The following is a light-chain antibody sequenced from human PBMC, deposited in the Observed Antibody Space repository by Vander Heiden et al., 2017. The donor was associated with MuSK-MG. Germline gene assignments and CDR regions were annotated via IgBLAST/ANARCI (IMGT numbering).Light chain of an antibody. Sequence: SSELTQDPAVSVALGQTVRITCQGDSLRSYYASWYQQKPGQAPVLVIYGKNNRPSGIPDRFSGSSSGNTASSTITGAQAEDEADYYCNYRDSSGNVVFGGGTKLTVL. CDR2: GKN. CDR1: SLRSYY. CDR3: NYRDSSGNVV. J-gene: IGLJ2*01. V-gene: IGLV3-19*01.